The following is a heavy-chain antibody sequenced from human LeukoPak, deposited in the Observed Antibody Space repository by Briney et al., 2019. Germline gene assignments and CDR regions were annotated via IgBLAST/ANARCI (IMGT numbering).Heavy chain of an antibody. CDR3: AAGTTSRLDF. CDR1: GFTFISYW. Sequence: GGSLRLSCAASGFTFISYWMHWVRQAPGKGLVWVSRINSDGSSTTYADSVKGRFTISRDNAKNTLYLQMNSLRAEDTAVYSCAAGTTSRLDFWGQGTLVTVSS. CDR2: INSDGSST. V-gene: IGHV3-74*01. D-gene: IGHD6-13*01. J-gene: IGHJ4*02.